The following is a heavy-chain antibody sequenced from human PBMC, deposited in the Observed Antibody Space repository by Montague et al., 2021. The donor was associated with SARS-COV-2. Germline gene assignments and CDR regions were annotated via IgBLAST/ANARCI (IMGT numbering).Heavy chain of an antibody. D-gene: IGHD2-15*01. CDR1: GGSFSGYY. V-gene: IGHV4-34*01. CDR3: VVVPLGPRGWGFDY. J-gene: IGHJ4*02. Sequence: SETLSLTCAVYGGSFSGYYWNWIRQPSGKGLEWIGEINHSGSTNYNPSLKSRVTISVDTSKNQFSLKLSSVTAADTAVYYCVVVPLGPRGWGFDYWGQGTLVTVSS. CDR2: INHSGST.